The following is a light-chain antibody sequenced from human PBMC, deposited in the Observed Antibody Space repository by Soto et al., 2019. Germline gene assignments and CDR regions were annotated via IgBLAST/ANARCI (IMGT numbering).Light chain of an antibody. CDR2: DAS. CDR1: QSISNY. J-gene: IGKJ5*01. Sequence: EIVLTQSPVTLSLSPGQGVALSCRASQSISNYLAWYQQKPGQAPRLLIYDASNRATGTSARFSGSGSGTDFTLTISSLEPEDFAVYYCQQRSNWPPSITFGQGTRLE. V-gene: IGKV3-11*01. CDR3: QQRSNWPPSIT.